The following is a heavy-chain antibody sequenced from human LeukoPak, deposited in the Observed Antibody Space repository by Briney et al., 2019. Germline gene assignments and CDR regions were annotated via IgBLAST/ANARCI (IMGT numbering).Heavy chain of an antibody. J-gene: IGHJ4*02. D-gene: IGHD3-16*02. CDR2: IYTSGST. Sequence: TSETLSLTCTVSGGSISSYYWSWIRQPAGKGLEWIGRIYTSGSTNYNPSLKSRVTMSVDTSKNQFSLKLSSVTAADTAVYYCARAFLRLGELSLRRWGQGTLVTVSS. CDR1: GGSISSYY. V-gene: IGHV4-4*07. CDR3: ARAFLRLGELSLRR.